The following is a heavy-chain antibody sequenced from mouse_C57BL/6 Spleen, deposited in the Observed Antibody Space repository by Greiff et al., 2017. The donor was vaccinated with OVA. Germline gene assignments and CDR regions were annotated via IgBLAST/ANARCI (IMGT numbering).Heavy chain of an antibody. Sequence: VQLQQPGAELVKPGASVKLSCKASGYTFTSYWMQWVKQRPGQGLEWIGEIDPSDSYTNYNQKFKGKATITADTSSNTAYLQLSSLTSEDTAVYYCATVEGYWGQGTTLTVSS. J-gene: IGHJ2*01. D-gene: IGHD1-1*01. CDR2: IDPSDSYT. CDR3: ATVEGY. CDR1: GYTFTSYW. V-gene: IGHV1-50*01.